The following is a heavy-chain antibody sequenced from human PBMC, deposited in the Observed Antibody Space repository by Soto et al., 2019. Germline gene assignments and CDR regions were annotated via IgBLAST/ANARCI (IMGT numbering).Heavy chain of an antibody. D-gene: IGHD2-2*01. CDR1: GFTFSSYA. J-gene: IGHJ5*02. V-gene: IGHV3-23*01. CDR2: ISGSGGST. CDR3: AKETPPTGVVVPAAILRIGNWFDP. Sequence: GGSLRLSCAASGFTFSSYAMSWVRQAPGKGLEWVSAISGSGGSTYYADSVKGRFTISRDNSKKTLYLQMNSLRAEDTAVYYCAKETPPTGVVVPAAILRIGNWFDPWGQGTLVTVSS.